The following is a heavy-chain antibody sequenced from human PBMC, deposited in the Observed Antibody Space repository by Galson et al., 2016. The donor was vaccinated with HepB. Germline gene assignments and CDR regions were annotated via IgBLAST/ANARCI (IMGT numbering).Heavy chain of an antibody. Sequence: SLRLSCAASGFTVSSNYLSWVRQAPGKGLEWVSIVCSDGSTYYSDSVRGRFTISRDNSNNIVYLQMNSLRAEDTAVYFCAKNKATARVWGHYYYYMDVWGKGTTVTVSS. V-gene: IGHV3-53*01. CDR2: VCSDGST. CDR1: GFTVSSNY. D-gene: IGHD3-16*01. CDR3: AKNKATARVWGHYYYYMDV. J-gene: IGHJ6*03.